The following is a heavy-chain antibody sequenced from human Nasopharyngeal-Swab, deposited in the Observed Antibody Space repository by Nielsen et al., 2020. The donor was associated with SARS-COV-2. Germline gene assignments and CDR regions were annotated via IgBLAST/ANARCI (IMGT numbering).Heavy chain of an antibody. J-gene: IGHJ4*02. V-gene: IGHV3-23*01. CDR2: ISGGGST. CDR1: GFIYSSYT. D-gene: IGHD3-16*02. Sequence: GGSLRLSCVGSGFIYSSYTMHRVRQAPGKGLEWVSAISGGGSTFYAESVRGRFTASRENFRKTLYLKMNSLRVEDTALYYCASEGGGSYRDFAYWGQGTLVTVSS. CDR3: ASEGGGSYRDFAY.